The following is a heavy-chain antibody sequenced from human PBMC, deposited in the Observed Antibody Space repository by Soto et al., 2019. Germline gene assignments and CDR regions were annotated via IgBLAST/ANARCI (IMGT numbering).Heavy chain of an antibody. D-gene: IGHD6-19*01. Sequence: PGGSLRLSCAVSGFTFSSYAMSWVRQAPGKGLEWVSYISSSSSTIYYADSVKGRFTISRDNAKNSLYLQMNSLRDEDTAVYYCAREAGTWHLPLNWFDPWGQGTLVTVSS. CDR2: ISSSSSTI. V-gene: IGHV3-48*02. J-gene: IGHJ5*02. CDR3: AREAGTWHLPLNWFDP. CDR1: GFTFSSYA.